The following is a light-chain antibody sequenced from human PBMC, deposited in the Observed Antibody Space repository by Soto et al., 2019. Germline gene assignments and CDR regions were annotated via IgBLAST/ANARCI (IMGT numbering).Light chain of an antibody. CDR3: AAWDDSLSGHVV. J-gene: IGLJ2*01. CDR1: SSNIGSNY. Sequence: QSVLTQPPSASGTPGQRVTISCSGSSSNIGSNYVYWYQQVPGTAPKLLIYRVDQRPSGVPDRFSGSKSGTSASLAISGLRSEDEADYYCAAWDDSLSGHVVFGGGTQLTVL. V-gene: IGLV1-47*01. CDR2: RVD.